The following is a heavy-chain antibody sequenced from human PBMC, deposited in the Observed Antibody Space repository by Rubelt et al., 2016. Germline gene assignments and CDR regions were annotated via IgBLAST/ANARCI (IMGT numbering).Heavy chain of an antibody. CDR2: INPRGGST. J-gene: IGHJ3*02. CDR1: GYTFTSYG. Sequence: QVQLVQSGAEVKKPGASVKVSCKASGYTFTSYGISWVRQAPGQGLEWLGIINPRGGSTSYAQKFQGRVTMTRDTSTSTVYMELSSLRSEDTAVYYCARESGIGGSYSHDAFDIWGQGTMVTVSS. D-gene: IGHD1-26*01. CDR3: ARESGIGGSYSHDAFDI. V-gene: IGHV1-46*01.